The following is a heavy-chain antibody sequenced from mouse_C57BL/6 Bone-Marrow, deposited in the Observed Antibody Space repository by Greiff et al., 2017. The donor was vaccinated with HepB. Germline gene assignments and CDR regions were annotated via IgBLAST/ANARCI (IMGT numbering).Heavy chain of an antibody. CDR1: GFSLTSYG. CDR2: IWRGGST. D-gene: IGHD1-1*01. J-gene: IGHJ1*03. Sequence: VQLQQSGPGLVQPSQRLSITCTVSGFSLTSYGVHWVRQSPGKGLEWLGVIWRGGSTDYNAAFMSRLSITKDNSKSQVFFKMNSLQADDTAIYYCATHYYGSNWYFDVWGTGTTVTVSS. V-gene: IGHV2-5*01. CDR3: ATHYYGSNWYFDV.